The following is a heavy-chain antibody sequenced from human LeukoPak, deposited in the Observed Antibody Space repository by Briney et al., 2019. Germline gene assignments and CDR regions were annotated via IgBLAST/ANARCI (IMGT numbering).Heavy chain of an antibody. CDR1: GGSISSYY. CDR3: VRDVDWGVGIGDVFDV. J-gene: IGHJ3*01. V-gene: IGHV4-59*12. CDR2: MSYGGST. Sequence: SETLSLTCTVSGGSISSYYWSWIRQPPGKGLEWIGSMSYGGSTYYNPSLKSRVTISVDTSKNQFSLNLSSVTAADTAVYYCVRDVDWGVGIGDVFDVWGQGTKVTVSS. D-gene: IGHD3/OR15-3a*01.